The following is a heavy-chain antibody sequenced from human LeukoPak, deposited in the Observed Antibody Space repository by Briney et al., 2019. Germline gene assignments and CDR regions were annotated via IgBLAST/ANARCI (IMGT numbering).Heavy chain of an antibody. CDR3: ARVLRAASWRSYDY. Sequence: SETLSLTCTVSGVSVSNSLYYWSWIRQPPGKGLEWIGYIYYNGDTNYNPSLKSRVILSIDTSSNQFSLRLNSMTAADTAVYYCARVLRAASWRSYDYWGQGSLVTVSS. V-gene: IGHV4-61*01. CDR1: GVSVSNSLYY. CDR2: IYYNGDT. J-gene: IGHJ4*02. D-gene: IGHD5-18*01.